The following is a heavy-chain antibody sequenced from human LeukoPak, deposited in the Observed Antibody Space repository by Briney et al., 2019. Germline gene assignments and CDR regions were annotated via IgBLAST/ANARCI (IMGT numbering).Heavy chain of an antibody. CDR3: ARDSIWGSGTYGFDY. Sequence: ASVKVSCKASGYTFTGYYMHWVRQAPGQGLEWMGWINPNNGGTNYAQKFQGRVTMTRDTSISTAYMELSRLRSDDTAVYYCARDSIWGSGTYGFDYWGQGALVTVSS. CDR2: INPNNGGT. CDR1: GYTFTGYY. D-gene: IGHD1-26*01. J-gene: IGHJ4*02. V-gene: IGHV1-2*02.